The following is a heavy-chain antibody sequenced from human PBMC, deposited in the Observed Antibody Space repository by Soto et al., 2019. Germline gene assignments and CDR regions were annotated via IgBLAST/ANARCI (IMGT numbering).Heavy chain of an antibody. D-gene: IGHD5-12*01. CDR1: GGSINTFY. CDR2: IFSSGST. CDR3: AREGSYSAYNFAHGIQLWSFDF. V-gene: IGHV4-4*07. J-gene: IGHJ4*02. Sequence: SETLSLTCTVSGGSINTFYWSWVRQPAGKGLEWIGRIFSSGSTSFNPSLESRVAMSVDTSKNHFSLNLSPVTAADMAVYYCAREGSYSAYNFAHGIQLWSFDFWGQGALVTVSS.